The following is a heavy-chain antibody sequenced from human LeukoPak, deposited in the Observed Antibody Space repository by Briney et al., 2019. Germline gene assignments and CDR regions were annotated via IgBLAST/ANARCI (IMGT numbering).Heavy chain of an antibody. CDR2: IYHSGST. D-gene: IGHD1-26*01. J-gene: IGHJ6*03. CDR1: GGSFSGYY. Sequence: SETLSLTCAVYGGSFSGYYWSWIRQPPGKGLEWIGSIYHSGSTYYNPSLKSRVTISVDTSKNQFSLKLSSVTAADTAVYYCARLVGATTRSYYYYYMDVWGKGTTVTISS. V-gene: IGHV4-34*01. CDR3: ARLVGATTRSYYYYYMDV.